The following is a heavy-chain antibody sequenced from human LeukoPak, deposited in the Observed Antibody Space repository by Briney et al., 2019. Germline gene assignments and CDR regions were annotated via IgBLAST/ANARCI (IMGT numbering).Heavy chain of an antibody. CDR3: ARGLAVYDILTGYYTLKQFDY. J-gene: IGHJ4*02. V-gene: IGHV1-18*01. Sequence: ASVKVSCEASDYSLTRYGISCVRQAPGQGLEWMGWISAYNGNTNYAQKLQGRVTMTTDTSTSTAYMELRSLRSDDTAVYYCARGLAVYDILTGYYTLKQFDYWGQGTLVTVSS. D-gene: IGHD3-9*01. CDR1: DYSLTRYG. CDR2: ISAYNGNT.